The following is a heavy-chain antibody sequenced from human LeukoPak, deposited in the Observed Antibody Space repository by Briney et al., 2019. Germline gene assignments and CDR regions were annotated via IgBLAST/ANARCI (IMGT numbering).Heavy chain of an antibody. CDR2: ISSSSSYI. CDR1: GFIFSNYI. Sequence: KTGGSLRLSCAASGFIFSNYIMNWVRQAPGKGLEWVSSISSSSSYIYYTDSVKGRFTISRDNAKNSLYLQLNSLRGEDTAVYYCTRDGRYQSNGMGVWGQGTTVTVSS. V-gene: IGHV3-21*01. D-gene: IGHD1-26*01. J-gene: IGHJ6*02. CDR3: TRDGRYQSNGMGV.